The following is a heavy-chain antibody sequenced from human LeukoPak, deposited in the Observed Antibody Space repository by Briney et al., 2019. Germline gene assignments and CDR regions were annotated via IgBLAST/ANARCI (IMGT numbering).Heavy chain of an antibody. D-gene: IGHD3-9*01. CDR1: GGTFSSYA. Sequence: SVKVSCKASGGTFSSYAIGWVRQAPGQGLEWMGGIIPIFGTANYAQKFQGRVTITADESTSTAYMELSSLRSEDTAVYYCARHYDTLTGAFDYWGQGTLVTVSS. CDR2: IIPIFGTA. CDR3: ARHYDTLTGAFDY. V-gene: IGHV1-69*13. J-gene: IGHJ4*02.